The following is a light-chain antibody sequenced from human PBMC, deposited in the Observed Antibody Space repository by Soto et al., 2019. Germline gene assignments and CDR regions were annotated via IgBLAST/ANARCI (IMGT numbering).Light chain of an antibody. Sequence: DIQLTQSPSFLSASVGDRVTITCRASQTVSSYLVWHQQKPGKAPKVLITDASTLQSGVPSRFSGSGFGTEFTLTIRGLQPEDVATYYCQQLNNFVTFGPGTKVNI. J-gene: IGKJ3*01. CDR3: QQLNNFVT. CDR2: DAS. CDR1: QTVSSY. V-gene: IGKV1-9*01.